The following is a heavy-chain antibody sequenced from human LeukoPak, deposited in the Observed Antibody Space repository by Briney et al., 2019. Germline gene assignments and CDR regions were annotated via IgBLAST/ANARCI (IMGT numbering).Heavy chain of an antibody. J-gene: IGHJ4*02. V-gene: IGHV3-30-3*01. D-gene: IGHD1-26*01. CDR3: AREGNSGSYDY. Sequence: PGRSLRLSCAASGFTFSSYAMHWVRQAPGKGLEWVAVISYDGSNKYYADSVKGRFTISRDNSKSTLYLQMNSLRAEDTAVYYCAREGNSGSYDYWGQGTLVTVSS. CDR1: GFTFSSYA. CDR2: ISYDGSNK.